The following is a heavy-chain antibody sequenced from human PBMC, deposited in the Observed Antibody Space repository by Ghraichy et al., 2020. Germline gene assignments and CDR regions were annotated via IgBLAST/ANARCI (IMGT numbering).Heavy chain of an antibody. CDR3: ARDSSSWYKLSAFDI. V-gene: IGHV1-18*01. D-gene: IGHD6-13*01. J-gene: IGHJ3*02. CDR2: ISAYNGNT. Sequence: ASVKVSCKASGYTFTSYGISWVRQAPGQGLEWMGWISAYNGNTNYAQKLQGRVTMTTDTSTSTAYMELRSLRSDDTAVYYCARDSSSWYKLSAFDIWGQGTMVTVSS. CDR1: GYTFTSYG.